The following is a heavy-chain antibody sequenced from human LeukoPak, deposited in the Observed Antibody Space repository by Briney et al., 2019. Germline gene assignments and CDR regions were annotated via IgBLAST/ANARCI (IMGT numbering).Heavy chain of an antibody. Sequence: GRSLRLSCAASGFTFDDYAMHWVRQAPGKGLEWVSGISWNSGSIGYADSVKGRLTISRDNAKNSLYLQMNSLRAEDTALYYCAKDLAAAGLTGGFWGQGTLVTVSS. J-gene: IGHJ4*02. CDR1: GFTFDDYA. D-gene: IGHD6-13*01. CDR2: ISWNSGSI. CDR3: AKDLAAAGLTGGF. V-gene: IGHV3-9*01.